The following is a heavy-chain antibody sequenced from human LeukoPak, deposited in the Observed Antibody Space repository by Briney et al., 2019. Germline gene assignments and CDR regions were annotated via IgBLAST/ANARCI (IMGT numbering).Heavy chain of an antibody. J-gene: IGHJ6*02. V-gene: IGHV1-69*13. CDR3: ARDKEGSGGRCSGTSYFLRWGMDV. CDR2: IIPFFGTA. D-gene: IGHD2-2*01. Sequence: SVKVSCKASGGTFSNYAITWVRQAPGQGLEWMGGIIPFFGTANYAQKFQGRVTITADDFTTTSYLELSGLTSEDTAVYYCARDKEGSGGRCSGTSYFLRWGMDVWGQGTTVTVSS. CDR1: GGTFSNYA.